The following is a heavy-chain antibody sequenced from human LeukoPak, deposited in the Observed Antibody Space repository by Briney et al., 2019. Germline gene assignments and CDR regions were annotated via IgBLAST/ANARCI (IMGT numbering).Heavy chain of an antibody. V-gene: IGHV3-74*01. Sequence: GGSLRLSCAASGFTFSSYWMHWVRQGPGKGLVWVSRISTDGSSTDYADSVKGRFTIFRENAKNTLYLQMNSLRAEDTAVYYCARTRTLPIAGGFDTWGQGSLVTVSP. CDR3: ARTRTLPIAGGFDT. D-gene: IGHD3-16*01. J-gene: IGHJ5*02. CDR1: GFTFSSYW. CDR2: ISTDGSST.